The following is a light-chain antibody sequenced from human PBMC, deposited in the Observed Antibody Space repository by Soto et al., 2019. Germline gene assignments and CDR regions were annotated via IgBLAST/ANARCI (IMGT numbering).Light chain of an antibody. Sequence: QSALTQPASVSGSPGQSITISCTGTSSDVGGYNYVSWYQHHPGKAPKLMIYEVSNRPSGVSNRFSGSKSGNTASLTISGLQAEDEADYYCSSYTSSSTFGGGTQLTVL. CDR2: EVS. CDR1: SSDVGGYNY. V-gene: IGLV2-14*01. CDR3: SSYTSSST. J-gene: IGLJ2*01.